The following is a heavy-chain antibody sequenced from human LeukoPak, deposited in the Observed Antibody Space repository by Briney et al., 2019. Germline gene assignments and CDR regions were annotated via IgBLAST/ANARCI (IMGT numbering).Heavy chain of an antibody. V-gene: IGHV3-48*03. D-gene: IGHD3-10*01. Sequence: PGGSLRLSCAASGFTFSNYEMNWVRQAPGKGLEWVSYISGSGSTIYYADSVKGRFTISRDNAKNSLFLQMSSLRDGDTAMYYCARDKRPGFDNWGQGTLVTVSS. J-gene: IGHJ4*02. CDR1: GFTFSNYE. CDR2: ISGSGSTI. CDR3: ARDKRPGFDN.